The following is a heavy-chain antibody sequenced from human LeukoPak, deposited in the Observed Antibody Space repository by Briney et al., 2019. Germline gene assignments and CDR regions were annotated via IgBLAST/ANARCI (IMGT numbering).Heavy chain of an antibody. D-gene: IGHD3-22*01. CDR2: IYYSGST. CDR1: GGSISSYY. CDR3: ARSSYYYDSSGYGINWFDP. V-gene: IGHV4-59*08. J-gene: IGHJ5*02. Sequence: PSETLSLTCTVSGGSISSYYWSWIRQPPGKGLEWIGYIYYSGSTNYNPSLKSRVTISVDTSKNQFSLKLSSVTAADTAVYYCARSSYYYDSSGYGINWFDPWGQGTLVTVSS.